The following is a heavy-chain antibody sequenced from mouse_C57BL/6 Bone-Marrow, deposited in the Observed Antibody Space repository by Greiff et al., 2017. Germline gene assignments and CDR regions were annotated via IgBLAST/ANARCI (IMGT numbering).Heavy chain of an antibody. J-gene: IGHJ2*01. V-gene: IGHV14-4*01. CDR1: GFNIKDDY. D-gene: IGHD2-3*01. CDR3: SSFDGNYFDF. CDR2: IDPEIGDT. Sequence: VQLKQSGAELVRPGASVKLSCTASGFNIKDDYIHWVKQRPEQGLEWIGWIDPEIGDTEYASKFQCKATITSDTSSNTAYLQLSSLTSEDTAVYYCSSFDGNYFDFWGQGTPLTVAS.